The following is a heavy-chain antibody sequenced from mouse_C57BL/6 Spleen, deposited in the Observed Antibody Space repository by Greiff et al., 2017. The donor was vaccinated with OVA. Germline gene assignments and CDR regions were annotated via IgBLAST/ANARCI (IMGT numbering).Heavy chain of an antibody. CDR2: IYPGDGDT. J-gene: IGHJ2*01. CDR3: ARWFITTVEATD. D-gene: IGHD1-1*01. V-gene: IGHV1-82*01. Sequence: QVHVKQSGPELVKPGASVKISCKASGYAFSSSWLNWVKQRPGKGLEWIGRIYPGDGDTNYNGKFKGKATLTADKSSSTAFMQLSSLTSEDSSVYFCARWFITTVEATDWGQGTTLTVSS. CDR1: GYAFSSSW.